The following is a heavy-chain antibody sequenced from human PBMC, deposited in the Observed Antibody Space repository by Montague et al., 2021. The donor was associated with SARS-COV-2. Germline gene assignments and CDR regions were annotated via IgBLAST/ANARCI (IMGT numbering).Heavy chain of an antibody. D-gene: IGHD1-26*01. CDR1: GGSVSSGGFY. V-gene: IGHV4-61*08. J-gene: IGHJ4*02. CDR3: TREGGY. Sequence: SETLFLTCTVSGGSVSSGGFYWNWIRQPPGKGLEWIGYMYSSGSTNYNPSLKSRVTISLDASKNQFSLRLSSVTPADTAVYYCTREGGYWSQGTLVTVSS. CDR2: MYSSGST.